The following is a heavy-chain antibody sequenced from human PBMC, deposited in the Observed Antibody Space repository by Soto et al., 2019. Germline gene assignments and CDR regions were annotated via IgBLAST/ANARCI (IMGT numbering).Heavy chain of an antibody. CDR1: GFTFSNAW. D-gene: IGHD2-15*01. CDR2: IKSKTDGGTT. CDR3: TTEYLVQGLDAFDI. Sequence: GGSLRLSCAASGFTFSNAWMSWVRQAPGKGLEWVGRIKSKTDGGTTDYAAPVKGRFTISRDDSKNTLYLQMNSLKTEDTAVYYCTTEYLVQGLDAFDIWGQGTLVTVSS. J-gene: IGHJ3*02. V-gene: IGHV3-15*01.